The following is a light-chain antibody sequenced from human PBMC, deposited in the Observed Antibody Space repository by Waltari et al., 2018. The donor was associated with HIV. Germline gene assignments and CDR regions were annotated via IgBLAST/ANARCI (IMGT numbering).Light chain of an antibody. V-gene: IGKV3-11*01. J-gene: IGKJ5*01. CDR2: DAI. Sequence: EIVLTQSPATLSLSPGERATLSCRASQSVGKYLAWYQQKPGQVPRLLIDDAINRATGIPARFSGSASGTDFTLTISSLEPEDFAVYYCQQRDSWPRGITFGQGTRLEIK. CDR1: QSVGKY. CDR3: QQRDSWPRGIT.